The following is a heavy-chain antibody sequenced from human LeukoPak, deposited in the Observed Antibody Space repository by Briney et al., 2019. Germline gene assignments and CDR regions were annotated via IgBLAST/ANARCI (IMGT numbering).Heavy chain of an antibody. CDR1: GYTFTSYY. CDR2: INPSGGSA. V-gene: IGHV1-46*01. D-gene: IGHD3-9*01. Sequence: GASVKVSCKASGYTFTSYYMHWVRQAPGQGLEWMGIINPSGGSASYAQKFQGRVTMTRDTSTSTDYMELSSLRSEDTAVYYCARDLRYFGWLRYYGMDVWGQGTTVTVSS. J-gene: IGHJ6*02. CDR3: ARDLRYFGWLRYYGMDV.